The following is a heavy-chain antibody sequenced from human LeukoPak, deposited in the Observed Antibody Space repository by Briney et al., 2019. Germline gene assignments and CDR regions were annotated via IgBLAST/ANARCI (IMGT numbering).Heavy chain of an antibody. CDR1: GGSISSHY. CDR3: ARDDYGDYFDY. V-gene: IGHV4-59*08. CDR2: ISYSGST. D-gene: IGHD4-17*01. J-gene: IGHJ4*02. Sequence: SETLSLTCTVSGGSISSHYWSWIRQPPGKGLEWIGYISYSGSTNYNPSLKSRVNISVDTSKNQFSLKLSSVTAADTAVYYCARDDYGDYFDYWGQGTLVSVSS.